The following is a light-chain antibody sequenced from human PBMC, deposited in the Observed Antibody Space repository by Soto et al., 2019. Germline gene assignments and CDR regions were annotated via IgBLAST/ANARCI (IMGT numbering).Light chain of an antibody. Sequence: DIQMTQSPSSLSASVGDRVTITCRASQGISSSLAWYQQKPEKAPKSLIYAASSLQSGVPSRFSARGSWKDFTLPIRSPQPEDFATYYCQQYSSYPVTFGQVTRLEIK. V-gene: IGKV1D-16*01. CDR3: QQYSSYPVT. J-gene: IGKJ5*01. CDR2: AAS. CDR1: QGISSS.